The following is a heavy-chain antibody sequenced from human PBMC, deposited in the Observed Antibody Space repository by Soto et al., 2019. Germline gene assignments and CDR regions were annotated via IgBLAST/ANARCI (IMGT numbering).Heavy chain of an antibody. J-gene: IGHJ4*02. V-gene: IGHV3-48*02. D-gene: IGHD3-16*01. Sequence: PGGSLRLSCAASGFTFSSSGMHWVRQAPGKGLEWISYISSTSSIYYADSVKGRFTISRDNAKSSLYLQMNSLRDEDTAIYYCPRGDLIPNWGQGPLVSVSS. CDR3: PRGDLIPN. CDR2: ISSTSSI. CDR1: GFTFSSSG.